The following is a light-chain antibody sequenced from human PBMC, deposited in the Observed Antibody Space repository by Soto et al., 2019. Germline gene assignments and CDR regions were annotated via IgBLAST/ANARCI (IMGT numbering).Light chain of an antibody. CDR3: QQYGSSPVT. CDR2: GAS. J-gene: IGKJ1*01. V-gene: IGKV3-20*01. CDR1: QSVSSSS. Sequence: EIVLTQSPGTLSLSPGERATLSCRASQSVSSSSLAWYQQKPGQAPRLLIYGASSRATGIPDRFSGSGSGTDFTLTISRLEPVDFAVYYCQQYGSSPVTFGQGTKVEIK.